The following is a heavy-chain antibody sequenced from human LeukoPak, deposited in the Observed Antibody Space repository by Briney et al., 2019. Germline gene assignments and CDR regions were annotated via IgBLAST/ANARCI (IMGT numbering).Heavy chain of an antibody. V-gene: IGHV1-69*06. CDR3: ARVEDSSGWYYYYMDV. CDR2: IIPIFGTA. CDR1: GGTFSSYA. D-gene: IGHD6-19*01. J-gene: IGHJ6*03. Sequence: SVKVSCKASGGTFSSYAISWVRQAPGQGLEWMGGIIPIFGTANYAQKFQGRVTITADKSTSTAYMELSSLRSEGTAVYYCARVEDSSGWYYYYMDVWGKGTTVTVSS.